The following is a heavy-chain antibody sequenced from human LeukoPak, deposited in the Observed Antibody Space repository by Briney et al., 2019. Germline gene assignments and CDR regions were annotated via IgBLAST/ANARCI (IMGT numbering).Heavy chain of an antibody. Sequence: PGGSLRLSCAASGFTFSSYGMHWVRQAPGKGLEWVAFIRYDGSNKYYADSVKGRFTISRDNSKNTLYLQMNSLRAEDTAVYYCAVPILRLGELSLFNNWELFDAFDIWGQGTMVTVSS. D-gene: IGHD3-16*02. J-gene: IGHJ3*02. CDR1: GFTFSSYG. CDR3: AVPILRLGELSLFNNWELFDAFDI. CDR2: IRYDGSNK. V-gene: IGHV3-30*02.